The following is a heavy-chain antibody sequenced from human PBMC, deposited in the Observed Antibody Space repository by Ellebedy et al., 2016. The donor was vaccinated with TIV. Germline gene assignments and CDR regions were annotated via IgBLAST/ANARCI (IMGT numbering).Heavy chain of an antibody. J-gene: IGHJ3*02. CDR2: ISSSSSYI. CDR1: GFTFSSYS. D-gene: IGHD3-22*01. CDR3: ARDRGDSSGYYTFSFLGAFDI. V-gene: IGHV3-21*01. Sequence: PGGSLRLSCAASGFTFSSYSMNWVRQAPGKGLEWVSSISSSSSYIYYADSVKGRFTISRDNAKNSLYLQMNSLRAEDTAVYYCARDRGDSSGYYTFSFLGAFDIWGQGTMVTVSS.